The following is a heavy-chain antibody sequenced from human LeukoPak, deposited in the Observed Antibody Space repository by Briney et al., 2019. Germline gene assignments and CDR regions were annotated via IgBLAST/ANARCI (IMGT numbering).Heavy chain of an antibody. J-gene: IGHJ4*02. CDR3: ARVVWDTYRGSFDS. CDR2: IQYDGTNK. D-gene: IGHD1-26*01. V-gene: IGHV3-30*02. Sequence: GGSLRLSCGASGFTFSSYVMHWVRQGPGKGLEWVAFIQYDGTNKYYTDSVKGRFTISRDNSKNTLYLQMDSLRAEDTAVYYCARVVWDTYRGSFDSWGQGTLVTVSS. CDR1: GFTFSSYV.